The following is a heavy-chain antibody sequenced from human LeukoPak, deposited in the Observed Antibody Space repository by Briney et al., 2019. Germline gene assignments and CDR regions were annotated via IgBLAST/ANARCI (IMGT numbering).Heavy chain of an antibody. CDR2: IYYSGST. Sequence: PSETLSLTCTVSGGSISSGGYYWSWIRQHPGKGLEWIGYIYYSGSTYYNPSLKSRVTISVDTSKNQFSLKLSSVTAADTAVYYCARVLWFGEDEYGMDVWGKGTTVTVSS. V-gene: IGHV4-31*03. D-gene: IGHD3-10*01. J-gene: IGHJ6*04. CDR3: ARVLWFGEDEYGMDV. CDR1: GGSISSGGYY.